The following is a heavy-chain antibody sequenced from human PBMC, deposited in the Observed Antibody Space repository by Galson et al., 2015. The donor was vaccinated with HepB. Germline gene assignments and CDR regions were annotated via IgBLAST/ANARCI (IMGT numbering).Heavy chain of an antibody. Sequence: SLRLSCAASGFTFSSYSMNWVRQAPGKGLEWVSYISSSSSTIYYADSVKGRFTISRDNAKNSLYLQMNSLRAEDTAVYYCARDRNCGGDCYLSWYFDLWGRGTLVTVSS. D-gene: IGHD2-21*02. V-gene: IGHV3-48*04. CDR1: GFTFSSYS. CDR2: ISSSSSTI. J-gene: IGHJ2*01. CDR3: ARDRNCGGDCYLSWYFDL.